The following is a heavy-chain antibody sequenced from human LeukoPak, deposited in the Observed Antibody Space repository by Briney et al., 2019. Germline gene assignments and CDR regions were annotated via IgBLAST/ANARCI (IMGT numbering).Heavy chain of an antibody. J-gene: IGHJ6*03. CDR2: INPNSGGT. CDR3: ARDQEIAAAGGGYYYYYYYMDV. Sequence: ASVKVSCKASGSTFTDYYMHWVRQAPGQGLGWMGWINPNSGGTNYAQKFQGRVTMTRDTSISTAYMELSRLRSDDTAVYYCARDQEIAAAGGGYYYYYYYMDVWGKGTTVTVSS. CDR1: GSTFTDYY. D-gene: IGHD6-13*01. V-gene: IGHV1-2*02.